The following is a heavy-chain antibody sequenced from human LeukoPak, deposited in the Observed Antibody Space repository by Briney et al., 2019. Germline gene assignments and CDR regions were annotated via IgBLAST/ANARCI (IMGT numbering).Heavy chain of an antibody. D-gene: IGHD6-19*01. CDR3: ARENESSGWYGYNWFDP. CDR2: INPSGGST. V-gene: IGHV1-46*01. J-gene: IGHJ5*02. CDR1: GYTFTSYY. Sequence: ASVKVSCKASGYTFTSYYMHWVRQAPGRGLEWMGIINPSGGSTSYAQRFQGRVTMTRDTSTSTVYMELSSLRSEDTAVYYCARENESSGWYGYNWFDPWGQGTLVTVSS.